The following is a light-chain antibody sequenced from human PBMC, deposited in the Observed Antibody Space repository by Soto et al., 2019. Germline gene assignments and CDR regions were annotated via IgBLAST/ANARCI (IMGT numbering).Light chain of an antibody. CDR1: QSVGSY. Sequence: EIVLTQSPATLSLSPGERATLSCRASQSVGSYLAWYQQKPGQAPRLLIYDASNRAPGIPARFSGSGSGTDFTLTISSLEPEDFAVYYCQQRSNWPRTFGQGTKVDIK. CDR2: DAS. J-gene: IGKJ1*01. V-gene: IGKV3-11*01. CDR3: QQRSNWPRT.